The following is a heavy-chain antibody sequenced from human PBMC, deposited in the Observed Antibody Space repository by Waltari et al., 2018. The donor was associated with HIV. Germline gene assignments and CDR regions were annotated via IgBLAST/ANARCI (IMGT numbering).Heavy chain of an antibody. V-gene: IGHV3-33*01. D-gene: IGHD1-26*01. CDR3: ARDPAILESGSPLKVFYGMDV. J-gene: IGHJ6*02. CDR1: GFSLSSYG. CDR2: VWYDGSYK. Sequence: GKSLRLSCTASGFSLSSYGMHWVRQAPGRGLEWVALVWYDGSYKFYGDSMKGRFTISRDNSKNTLYLQMNSLRDEDTAIYFCARDPAILESGSPLKVFYGMDVWGPGTSVTVSS.